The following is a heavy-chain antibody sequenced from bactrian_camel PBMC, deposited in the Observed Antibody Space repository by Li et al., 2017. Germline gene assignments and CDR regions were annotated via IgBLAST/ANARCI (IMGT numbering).Heavy chain of an antibody. D-gene: IGHD5*01. Sequence: QLVESGGGSVQSGGSLRLSCATSGSIGDYYCMGWFRQAPGMSREGIAAIDVDGNTSFADSVKGRFTISKDNAKNTMYLQMNSLKPEDAAVYYCVRDPNWLGSYWGQGTQVTVS. CDR2: IDVDGNT. CDR3: VRDPNWLGSY. J-gene: IGHJ4*01. CDR1: GSIGDYYC. V-gene: IGHV3S53*01.